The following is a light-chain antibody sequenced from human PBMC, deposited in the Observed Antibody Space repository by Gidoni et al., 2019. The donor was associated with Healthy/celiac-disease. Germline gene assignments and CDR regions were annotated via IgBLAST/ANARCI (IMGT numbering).Light chain of an antibody. V-gene: IGLV1-44*01. CDR1: SSNIGSNT. CDR2: SNN. CDR3: AAWDDSLNGLVV. J-gene: IGLJ2*01. Sequence: QSVLTQPPSASGTPGPRVTISCSGSSSNIGSNTVNWYQQLPGTAPKLLSYSNNQRPSGVPDRCSGSKSGTSASLAISGLQSEDEADDYCAAWDDSLNGLVVFGGGTKLTVL.